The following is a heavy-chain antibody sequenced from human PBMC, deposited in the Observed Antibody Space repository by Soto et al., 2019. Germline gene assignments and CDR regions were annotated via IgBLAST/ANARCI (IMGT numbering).Heavy chain of an antibody. CDR1: GFTFSSYG. J-gene: IGHJ5*02. V-gene: IGHV3-30*18. Sequence: GGSLRLSCAASGFTFSSYGMHWVRQAPGKGLEWVAVISYDGSNKYYADSVKGRFTISRDNSKNTLYLQMNSLRAEDTAVYYCAKVGDNWTFDPWGQGTLVTVSS. CDR3: AKVGDNWTFDP. D-gene: IGHD1-20*01. CDR2: ISYDGSNK.